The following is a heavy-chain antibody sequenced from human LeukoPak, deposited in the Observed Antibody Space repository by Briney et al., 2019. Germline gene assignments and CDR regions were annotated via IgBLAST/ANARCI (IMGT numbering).Heavy chain of an antibody. D-gene: IGHD3-16*02. CDR2: ISTDGSST. CDR3: AKSWGYTRPYYNYMDV. V-gene: IGHV3-74*01. J-gene: IGHJ6*03. CDR1: GFTFTNYY. Sequence: PGGSLRLSCAASGFTFTNYYMHWVRQVPGKGLVWVSRISTDGSSTRYADSVKGRFTISRDNAKNTLYLQMNSLRAEDTAVYYCAKSWGYTRPYYNYMDVWGKGTTVTVSS.